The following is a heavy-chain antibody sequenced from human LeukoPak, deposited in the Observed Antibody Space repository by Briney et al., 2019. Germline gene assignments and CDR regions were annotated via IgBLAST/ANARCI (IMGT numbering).Heavy chain of an antibody. Sequence: GGSLRLSCAASGFTFSNYAMSWVRQAPGKGLEWVSSINGRGGSTYYADSVKGRFTISRDNSKNSLYLQMNSLRAEDTAVYYCAELGITMIGGVWGKGTTVTISS. V-gene: IGHV3-23*01. CDR1: GFTFSNYA. CDR3: AELGITMIGGV. CDR2: INGRGGST. D-gene: IGHD3-10*02. J-gene: IGHJ6*04.